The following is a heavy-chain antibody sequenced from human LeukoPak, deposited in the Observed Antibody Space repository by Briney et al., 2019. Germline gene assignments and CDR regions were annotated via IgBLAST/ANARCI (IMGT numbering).Heavy chain of an antibody. V-gene: IGHV1-46*01. Sequence: ASVKVCCTASGYTFTCYYVHWVRHAPGQGHEWMGIINPSGGSTSYAQKFQGRVTITRDTSTSTVYMELSSLRSEDTAVYYCARGAFGFDYYYGMDVWGQGTTVTVSS. CDR3: ARGAFGFDYYYGMDV. D-gene: IGHD3-16*01. CDR2: INPSGGST. J-gene: IGHJ6*02. CDR1: GYTFTCYY.